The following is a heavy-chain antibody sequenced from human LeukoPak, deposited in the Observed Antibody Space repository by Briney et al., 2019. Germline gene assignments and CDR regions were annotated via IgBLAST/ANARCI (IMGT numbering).Heavy chain of an antibody. CDR1: GGSISSGSYY. CDR3: ARGTEMATISSGDYYYYYMDV. CDR2: IYYSGST. V-gene: IGHV4-61*10. D-gene: IGHD5-24*01. J-gene: IGHJ6*03. Sequence: SETLSLTCTVSGGSISSGSYYWSWIRQPAGKGLEWIGYIYYSGSTNYNPSLKSRVTISVDTSKNQFSLKLSSVTAADTAVYYCARGTEMATISSGDYYYYYMDVWGKGTTVTVSS.